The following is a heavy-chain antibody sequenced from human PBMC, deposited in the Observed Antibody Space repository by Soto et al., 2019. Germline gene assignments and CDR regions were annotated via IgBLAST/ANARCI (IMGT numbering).Heavy chain of an antibody. CDR2: INAGNGNT. V-gene: IGHV1-3*01. CDR3: ARDFGIVGATYDAFDI. CDR1: GYTFTSYA. Sequence: ASVKVSCKASGYTFTSYAMHWVRQAPGQRLEWMGWINAGNGNTKYSQKFQGRVTITRDTSASTAYMELSSLRSEDTAVYYCARDFGIVGATYDAFDIWGQGTMVT. D-gene: IGHD1-26*01. J-gene: IGHJ3*02.